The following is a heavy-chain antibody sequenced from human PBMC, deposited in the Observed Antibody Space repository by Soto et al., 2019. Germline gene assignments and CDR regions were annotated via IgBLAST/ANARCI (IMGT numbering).Heavy chain of an antibody. J-gene: IGHJ3*01. D-gene: IGHD3-16*01. Sequence: QITLKESGPTLVKPTQTLTLTCIFSGFSFSADGVGVGWIRQPPGKALEWLALIYWDDDPRYRPSLKSRLTITNDSSKNQVVLTMTNMDPLDPATYYCAHAFGGTSWPNDAFDVWGQGTVVTVSS. CDR1: GFSFSADGVG. CDR2: IYWDDDP. V-gene: IGHV2-5*02. CDR3: AHAFGGTSWPNDAFDV.